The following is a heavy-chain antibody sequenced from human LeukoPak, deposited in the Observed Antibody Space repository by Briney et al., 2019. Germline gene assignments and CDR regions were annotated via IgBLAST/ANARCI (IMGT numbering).Heavy chain of an antibody. Sequence: GGSLRLSCAASGFTFSNYWMHWVRQAPGKGLVWVSRINSDGINTSYADSVKGRFTISKDNAKNTLNLQMNSLRAEDTAVYYCARDLGQYYDTSDNWFDPWGQGTLVTVSS. D-gene: IGHD3-22*01. CDR1: GFTFSNYW. CDR3: ARDLGQYYDTSDNWFDP. J-gene: IGHJ5*02. CDR2: INSDGINT. V-gene: IGHV3-74*01.